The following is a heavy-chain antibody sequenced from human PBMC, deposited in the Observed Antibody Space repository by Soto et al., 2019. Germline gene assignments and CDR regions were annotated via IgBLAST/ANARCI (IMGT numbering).Heavy chain of an antibody. J-gene: IGHJ4*02. CDR3: ARAPYSGNNYGLDY. Sequence: PGGSLRLSCAASGFTFSSYSMNWVRQAPGKGLEWVSTISSSSTYIYYADSVKGRFTISRDNAKSSLHLQMNSLRAEDTAVYFCARAPYSGNNYGLDYWGQGTLVTVSS. V-gene: IGHV3-21*01. CDR1: GFTFSSYS. D-gene: IGHD5-12*01. CDR2: ISSSSTYI.